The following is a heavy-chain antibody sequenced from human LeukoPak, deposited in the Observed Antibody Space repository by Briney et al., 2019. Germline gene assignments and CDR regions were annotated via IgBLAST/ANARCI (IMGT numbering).Heavy chain of an antibody. Sequence: GGSLRLSCAASGFTFDDYAMHWVRQAPGKGLEWVSLISGDGGSTYYADSVKGRFTISRDNSKNSLYLQMNSLRTEDTALYYCAKESRSSGWYFPFEYWGQGTLVTVSS. CDR1: GFTFDDYA. V-gene: IGHV3-43*02. CDR2: ISGDGGST. CDR3: AKESRSSGWYFPFEY. J-gene: IGHJ4*02. D-gene: IGHD6-19*01.